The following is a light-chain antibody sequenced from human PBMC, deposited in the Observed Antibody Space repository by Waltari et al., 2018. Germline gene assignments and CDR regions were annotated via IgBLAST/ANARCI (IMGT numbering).Light chain of an antibody. CDR2: SSS. V-gene: IGKV3-20*01. CDR3: QQYGTSPWT. Sequence: MVLTQSPATLSLSPGQRATPSCRASQSVYTTYLAWYQQKPGQAPSILIYSSSNRATGIPYRFSGSGSGTDFTLTLSRLEPRDFAVYYCQQYGTSPWTFGQGTKVEIK. CDR1: QSVYTTY. J-gene: IGKJ1*01.